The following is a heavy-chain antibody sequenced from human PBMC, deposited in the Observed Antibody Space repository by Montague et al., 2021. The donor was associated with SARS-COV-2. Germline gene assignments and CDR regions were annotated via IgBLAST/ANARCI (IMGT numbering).Heavy chain of an antibody. Sequence: SETLSLTCAVHGGSFSDYYWSWIRQAPGKGLEWIGEINHSGSTNYNPSLKSRVTISVDTSKNQFSLKLSSVTAADTAVYYCAIGAPTITMIVVVVTGAVWYFDLWGRGTLVSVSS. CDR1: GGSFSDYY. V-gene: IGHV4-34*01. CDR3: AIGAPTITMIVVVVTGAVWYFDL. CDR2: INHSGST. D-gene: IGHD3-22*01. J-gene: IGHJ2*01.